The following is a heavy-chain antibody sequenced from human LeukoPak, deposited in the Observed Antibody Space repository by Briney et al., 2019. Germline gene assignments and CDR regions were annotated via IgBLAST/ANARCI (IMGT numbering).Heavy chain of an antibody. Sequence: SVKVSCKASGGTFSSYAISWVRQAPGQGLEWMGRIIPILGIANYAQKFQGRVTITADKSTSTAYMELSSLRSEDTAVYYCARAGNYDSSGYSPLNWFDPWGQGTLVTVSS. CDR2: IIPILGIA. D-gene: IGHD3-22*01. CDR1: GGTFSSYA. V-gene: IGHV1-69*04. CDR3: ARAGNYDSSGYSPLNWFDP. J-gene: IGHJ5*02.